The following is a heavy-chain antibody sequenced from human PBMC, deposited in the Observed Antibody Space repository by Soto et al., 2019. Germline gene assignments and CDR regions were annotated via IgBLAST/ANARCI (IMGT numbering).Heavy chain of an antibody. V-gene: IGHV3-11*01. Sequence: GSLRLSFEASGFIFSDCYMSWIRQAPGKGLEWVSYISCSGSTIYLADSVKGRFTISRDKAKNSLYLQMHSLRAEDTAVYYCARAEHSTGLWGHGTPATVSS. J-gene: IGHJ4*01. D-gene: IGHD3-22*01. CDR2: ISCSGSTI. CDR1: GFIFSDCY. CDR3: ARAEHSTGL.